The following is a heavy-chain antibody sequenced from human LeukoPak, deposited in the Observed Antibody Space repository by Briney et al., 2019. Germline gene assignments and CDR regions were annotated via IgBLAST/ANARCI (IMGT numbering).Heavy chain of an antibody. CDR3: AKLQSSWYDWSYFDY. V-gene: IGHV3-30*18. J-gene: IGHJ4*02. CDR2: ISYDGSNK. D-gene: IGHD6-13*01. CDR1: GFTFSSYG. Sequence: GGSLRLSCAASGFTFSSYGMHWVRQAPGKGLEWVAVISYDGSNKYYADSVKGRFTISRDNSKNTLYLQMNSLRAEDTAVYYCAKLQSSWYDWSYFDYWGQGTLVTVSS.